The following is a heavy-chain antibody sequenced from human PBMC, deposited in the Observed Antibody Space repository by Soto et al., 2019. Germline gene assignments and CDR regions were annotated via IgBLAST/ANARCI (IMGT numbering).Heavy chain of an antibody. CDR3: ARRYGSCFDY. J-gene: IGHJ4*02. Sequence: QVQLQESGPGLVKPSETLSLTCTVSGGSISSYYWSWIRQPPGKGLEWIGYIYYSGSTNYNPSLKSRVTISVDTSKNQFSLKLGSVTAADTAVYCCARRYGSCFDYWGQGTLVTVSS. CDR2: IYYSGST. D-gene: IGHD5-18*01. V-gene: IGHV4-59*08. CDR1: GGSISSYY.